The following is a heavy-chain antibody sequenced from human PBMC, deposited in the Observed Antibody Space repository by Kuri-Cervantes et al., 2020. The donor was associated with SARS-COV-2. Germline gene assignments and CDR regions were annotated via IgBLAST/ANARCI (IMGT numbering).Heavy chain of an antibody. CDR2: INPDGSYT. V-gene: IGHV3-74*01. CDR1: GFTFSGHW. J-gene: IGHJ4*02. CDR3: VRDGDHWNFDY. D-gene: IGHD1-1*01. Sequence: LSLTCAASGFTFSGHWIHWVRQAPGKGLVWVSRINPDGSYTNNADSVKGRFTLSRDNAENMLFLQMNSLRAEDTAVYYCVRDGDHWNFDYWGRGTLVTVSS.